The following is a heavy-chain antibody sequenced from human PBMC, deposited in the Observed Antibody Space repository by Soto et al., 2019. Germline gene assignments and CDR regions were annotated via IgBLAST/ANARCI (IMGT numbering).Heavy chain of an antibody. D-gene: IGHD2-2*01. CDR1: GGSISSYY. J-gene: IGHJ5*02. CDR3: ARHSPPPDIVVVPAGTWFDP. V-gene: IGHV4-59*08. Sequence: SETLSLTCTVSGGSISSYYWSWIRQPPGKGLEWIGYIYYSGSTNYNPSLKSRVTISVDTSKNQFSLKLSSVTAADTAVYYCARHSPPPDIVVVPAGTWFDPWGQGTLVTVSS. CDR2: IYYSGST.